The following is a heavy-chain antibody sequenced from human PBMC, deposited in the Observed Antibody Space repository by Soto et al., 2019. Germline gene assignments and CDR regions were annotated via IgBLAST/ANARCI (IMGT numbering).Heavy chain of an antibody. J-gene: IGHJ6*02. CDR3: ARDLVEQLVPPYYYYGMDV. Sequence: PSETLSLTCTVSGGSISSGGYYWSWIRQHPGKGLEWIGYIYYSGSTYYNPSLKSRVTISVDTSKNQFSLKLSSVTAADTAVYYCARDLVEQLVPPYYYYGMDVWGQGTTVTVSS. D-gene: IGHD6-6*01. CDR1: GGSISSGGYY. V-gene: IGHV4-31*03. CDR2: IYYSGST.